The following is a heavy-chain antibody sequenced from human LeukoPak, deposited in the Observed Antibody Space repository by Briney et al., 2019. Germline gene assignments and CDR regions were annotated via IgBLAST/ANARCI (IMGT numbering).Heavy chain of an antibody. CDR3: AKEIVGAPTPGAY. V-gene: IGHV4-4*02. J-gene: IGHJ4*02. D-gene: IGHD1-26*01. CDR1: TDSITSNR. Sequence: PSETLSLTCAASTDSITSNRWSWVRQPPGKGLEWIGEVHKSGSNNYYPSLQSRVTISIDKSKNQIALELTSVTAADTAVYYCAKEIVGAPTPGAYWGQGILVTVSS. CDR2: VHKSGSN.